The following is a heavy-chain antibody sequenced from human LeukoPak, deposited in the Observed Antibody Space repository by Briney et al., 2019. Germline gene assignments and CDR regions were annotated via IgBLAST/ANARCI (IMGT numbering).Heavy chain of an antibody. D-gene: IGHD2-15*01. CDR1: GGSVSGYY. Sequence: PSETLSLTCVVSGGSVSGYYWGWIRQPPGRGLEWIGYVYYSGSTNYNPSFKSRITISVDTSRNQFSLQLSSVTAADTAVYYCARIHRYCSGGACYVHDSWGQGTLVAVSS. CDR3: ARIHRYCSGGACYVHDS. CDR2: VYYSGST. V-gene: IGHV4-59*02. J-gene: IGHJ4*02.